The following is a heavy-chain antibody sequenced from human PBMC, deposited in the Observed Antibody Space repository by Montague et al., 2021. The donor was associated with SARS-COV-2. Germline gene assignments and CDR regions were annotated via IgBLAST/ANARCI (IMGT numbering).Heavy chain of an antibody. CDR2: INHSGST. Sequence: SETLSLNCAVYGGSVSDYYWSWIRQPPGKGLEWIGEINHSGSTNYNPSLKSRVTTSVDTSKNQFSLKLTSVTAADTAVYYCARGPRITMIVVVITDIWFDPWGQGTRVTVSS. CDR3: ARGPRITMIVVVITDIWFDP. V-gene: IGHV4-34*01. D-gene: IGHD3-22*01. CDR1: GGSVSDYY. J-gene: IGHJ5*02.